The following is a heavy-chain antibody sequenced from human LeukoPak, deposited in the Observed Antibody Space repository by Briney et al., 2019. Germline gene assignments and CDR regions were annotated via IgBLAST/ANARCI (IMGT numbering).Heavy chain of an antibody. CDR2: ISYDGNKK. CDR3: ARDQSGTYSIDY. D-gene: IGHD1-26*01. J-gene: IGHJ4*02. Sequence: PGRSLRLSCAASGFTFSSHAMQWVRQAPGKGLEWVIFISYDGNKKYYAESVKGRFTISRDNSKNTVYLQMNSRSTEDTAVYYCARDQSGTYSIDYWGQGTLVTVSS. CDR1: GFTFSSHA. V-gene: IGHV3-30-3*01.